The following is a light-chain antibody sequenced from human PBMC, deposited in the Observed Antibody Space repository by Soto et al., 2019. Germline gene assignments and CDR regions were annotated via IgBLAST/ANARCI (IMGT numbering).Light chain of an antibody. J-gene: IGKJ4*01. V-gene: IGKV3-11*01. CDR3: QQRLDWTLT. CDR1: QSVRNF. Sequence: EIVLTQSPATLSLSPGERATLSCRASQSVRNFLVWYQQKPGLAPRLVIYDTFKRATGVPARFSGSGSVTDFTLTISSLEADDFAVYYCQQRLDWTLTFGGGTKVEI. CDR2: DTF.